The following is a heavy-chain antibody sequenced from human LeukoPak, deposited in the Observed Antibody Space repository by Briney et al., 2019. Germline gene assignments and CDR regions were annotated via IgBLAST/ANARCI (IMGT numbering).Heavy chain of an antibody. D-gene: IGHD2-21*01. CDR1: GYTFTGYY. CDR3: ALNSGSETHRGGYYYYMDV. CDR2: INPNSGGT. J-gene: IGHJ6*03. V-gene: IGHV1-2*02. Sequence: GASVKVSCKASGYTFTGYYMHWVRQAPGQGLEWMGWINPNSGGTNYAQKFQGRVTMTRDTSISTAYMEPSRLRSDDTAVYYCALNSGSETHRGGYYYYMDVWGKGTTVTVSS.